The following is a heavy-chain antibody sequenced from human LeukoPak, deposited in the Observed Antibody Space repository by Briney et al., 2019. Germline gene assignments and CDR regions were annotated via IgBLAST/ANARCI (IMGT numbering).Heavy chain of an antibody. CDR3: AREVDTATVGKYFQH. D-gene: IGHD5-18*01. CDR1: GYSISSGYY. CDR2: IYHSGST. J-gene: IGHJ1*01. Sequence: SETLSLTCAVSGYSISSGYYWGWIRQPPGKGLEWIGSIYHSGSTYYNPSLKSRVTISVDTSKNQFSLKLSSVTAADTAVYYCAREVDTATVGKYFQHWGQGTLVTVSS. V-gene: IGHV4-38-2*02.